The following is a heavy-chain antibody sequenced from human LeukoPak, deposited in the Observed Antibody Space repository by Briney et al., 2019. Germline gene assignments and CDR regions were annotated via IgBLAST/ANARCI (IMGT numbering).Heavy chain of an antibody. D-gene: IGHD1-26*01. J-gene: IGHJ4*02. CDR2: INHSGST. CDR1: GGSFSGYY. V-gene: IGHV4-34*01. CDR3: ARANSGTYSSPWDY. Sequence: SETLSLTCAVYGGSFSGYYWSWIRQPPGKGLEWIGEINHSGSTNYNPSLKSRVTISVDTSKNQFSLKLSSVTAADTAVYYCARANSGTYSSPWDYWGQGTLVNVSS.